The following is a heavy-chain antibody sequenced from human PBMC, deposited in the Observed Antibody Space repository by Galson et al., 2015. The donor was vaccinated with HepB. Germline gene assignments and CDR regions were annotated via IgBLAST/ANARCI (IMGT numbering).Heavy chain of an antibody. CDR3: VRPRGAGAGDYQNWYFDL. CDR1: GFSFNYFP. J-gene: IGHJ2*01. CDR2: ISYTGSYT. D-gene: IGHD4-17*01. Sequence: SLRLSCAVSGFSFNYFPMHWVRQAPGKGLEWVAVISYTGSYTGYADFGRGRFTISRDNSRNALYLQMNSLRVDDTALYYCVRPRGAGAGDYQNWYFDLWDRGTLVTVSS. V-gene: IGHV3-30-3*01.